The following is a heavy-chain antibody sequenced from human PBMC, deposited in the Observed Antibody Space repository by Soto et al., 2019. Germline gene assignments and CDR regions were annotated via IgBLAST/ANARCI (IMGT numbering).Heavy chain of an antibody. CDR1: GCSVSTGSYH. CDR3: ASTKLIVGHYYNYGVDV. J-gene: IGHJ6*02. V-gene: IGHV4-61*01. D-gene: IGHD3-22*01. CDR2: IYYGGNT. Sequence: XETLSLTCLGSGCSVSTGSYHCRWLRQPPRKGLEWIGNIYYGGNTNYDPPRKSGVTIAVDTSKNLFALKLISVTAANTAVYYCASTKLIVGHYYNYGVDVWGQGTTVTDCS.